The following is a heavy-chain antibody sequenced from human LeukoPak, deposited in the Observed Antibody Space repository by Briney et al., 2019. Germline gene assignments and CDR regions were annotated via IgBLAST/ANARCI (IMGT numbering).Heavy chain of an antibody. D-gene: IGHD6-13*01. Sequence: GGSLRLSCAASGFTFNNFEMNRVRQAPGKGLEWISYVNVVGSEIHYGVYVRGRLTISRDNAKSSLYLQMNSLRAEDTAVYFCATKLPGTSHFASWGQGTLVTVSS. CDR2: VNVVGSEI. CDR1: GFTFNNFE. J-gene: IGHJ4*02. CDR3: ATKLPGTSHFAS. V-gene: IGHV3-48*03.